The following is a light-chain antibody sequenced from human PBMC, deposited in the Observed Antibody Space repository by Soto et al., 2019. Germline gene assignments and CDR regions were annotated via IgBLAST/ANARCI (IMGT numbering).Light chain of an antibody. CDR2: DDN. CDR3: QVWDSSSDHRNV. V-gene: IGLV3-21*04. Sequence: SYELTQPPSVSVAPGKTARITCGGNNIGSKSEHWYQQKPGQAPVVVIYDDNDRPSGIPERFSGSNFGNTATLTISRVEAGDEADYYCQVWDSSSDHRNVFGSGTKLTVL. J-gene: IGLJ6*01. CDR1: NIGSKS.